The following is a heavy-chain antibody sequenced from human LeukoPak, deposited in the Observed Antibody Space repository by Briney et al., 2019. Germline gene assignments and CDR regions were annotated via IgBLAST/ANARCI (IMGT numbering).Heavy chain of an antibody. V-gene: IGHV3-48*04. Sequence: GGSLRLSCAASGFTFSSYWMHWVRQAPGKGLEWGSYISTYGNTIDYADSVKGRFTISRDNAKNSLYLQMNSLRAEDTAVYYCASEGYGGNSDAFDSWGQGTMVTVSS. CDR2: ISTYGNTI. J-gene: IGHJ3*02. D-gene: IGHD4-23*01. CDR3: ASEGYGGNSDAFDS. CDR1: GFTFSSYW.